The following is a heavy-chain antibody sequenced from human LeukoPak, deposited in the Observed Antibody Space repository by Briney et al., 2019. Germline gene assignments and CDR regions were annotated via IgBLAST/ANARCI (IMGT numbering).Heavy chain of an antibody. D-gene: IGHD3-3*01. Sequence: GASVKVSCKVSGYTLTELSMHWVRQAPGKGLEWMGGFDPEDGETIYAQKFQGRVTMTEDTSTDTAYMELSSLRSEDTAVYYCATWDDVWSGPNYWGQGTLVTVSS. V-gene: IGHV1-24*01. J-gene: IGHJ4*02. CDR3: ATWDDVWSGPNY. CDR1: GYTLTELS. CDR2: FDPEDGET.